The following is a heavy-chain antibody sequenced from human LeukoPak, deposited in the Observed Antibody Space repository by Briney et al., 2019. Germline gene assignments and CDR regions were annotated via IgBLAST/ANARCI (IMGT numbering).Heavy chain of an antibody. CDR1: GFTFSRYW. V-gene: IGHV3-74*01. CDR3: ASNTITPGNY. J-gene: IGHJ4*02. CDR2: ISPDGSTT. D-gene: IGHD4-11*01. Sequence: GGSLRLSCAASGFTFSRYWMDWVRQAPGKGLVSVSRISPDGSTTNYADSVKGRFTISRDNAKNTLFLQMNSLRDEDTAVYYCASNTITPGNYWGQGTLVTVSS.